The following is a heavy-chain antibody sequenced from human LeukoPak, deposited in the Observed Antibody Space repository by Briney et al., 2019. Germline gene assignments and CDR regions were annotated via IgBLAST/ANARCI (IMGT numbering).Heavy chain of an antibody. CDR1: EFTFSKYG. J-gene: IGHJ3*02. CDR3: AKDSAPLVVGDAFDI. D-gene: IGHD3-22*01. V-gene: IGHV3-23*01. CDR2: ILGSGA. Sequence: GGSLRLSCAASEFTFSKYGMTWVRQAPGKGLEWVATILGSGAYYADSVQGRFTISRDNSKNTLYLQMNSLRAEDTAVYYCAKDSAPLVVGDAFDIWGQGTMVTVSS.